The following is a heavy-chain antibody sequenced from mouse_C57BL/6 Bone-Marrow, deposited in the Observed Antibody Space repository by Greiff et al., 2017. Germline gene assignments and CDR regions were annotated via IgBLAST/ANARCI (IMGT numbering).Heavy chain of an antibody. CDR2: ISYDGSN. D-gene: IGHD3-2*02. CDR1: GYSITSGYY. V-gene: IGHV3-6*01. Sequence: EVKLMESGPGLVKPSQSLSLTCSVTGYSITSGYYWNWIRQFPGNKLEWMGYISYDGSNNYKPSLKNRISITRDTSKNQFFLKLNSVTTEDTATYYGARDSSGYGFAYWGQGTLVTVSA. J-gene: IGHJ3*01. CDR3: ARDSSGYGFAY.